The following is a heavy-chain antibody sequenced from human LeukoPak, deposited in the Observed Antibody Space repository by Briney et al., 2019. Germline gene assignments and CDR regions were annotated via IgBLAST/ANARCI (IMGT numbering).Heavy chain of an antibody. CDR3: ARQGLLWFGESSKNNWFDP. D-gene: IGHD3-10*01. CDR2: ISSSSSTI. Sequence: GGSLRLSCAASGFTFSSYSMNWVRQAPGKGLEWVSYISSSSSTIYYADSVKGRFTISRDNAKNSLYLQMNSLRAEDTAVYYCARQGLLWFGESSKNNWFDPWGQGTLVTVSS. CDR1: GFTFSSYS. J-gene: IGHJ5*02. V-gene: IGHV3-48*01.